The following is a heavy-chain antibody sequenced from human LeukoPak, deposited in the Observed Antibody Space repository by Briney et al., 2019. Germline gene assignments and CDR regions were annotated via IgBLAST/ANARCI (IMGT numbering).Heavy chain of an antibody. V-gene: IGHV3-30*18. D-gene: IGHD2-2*01. CDR1: GFSFNNYG. Sequence: GSLRLSCAASGFSFNNYGMHWVRQAPGKGLEWVAVISYDGRNIHYPDSVKGRFTISRDISTDTLWLQMDSLRTEDTAVYYCAKGPLRGTAAAIDYWGQGTLVIVSS. J-gene: IGHJ4*02. CDR3: AKGPLRGTAAAIDY. CDR2: ISYDGRNI.